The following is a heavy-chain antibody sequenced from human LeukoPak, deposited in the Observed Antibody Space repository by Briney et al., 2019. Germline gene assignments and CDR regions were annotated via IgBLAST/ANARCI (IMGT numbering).Heavy chain of an antibody. CDR1: GFPFSTYA. CDR3: AKDQGEVIATLDY. Sequence: GGSPRLSCAASGFPFSTYAMSWVRQAPGKGLEWVSAISGSGGSTYYADSVKGRFTISRDNSRNTLYLQMNSLRAEDTAVYYCAKDQGEVIATLDYWGQGTLVTVSS. D-gene: IGHD2-21*01. V-gene: IGHV3-23*01. CDR2: ISGSGGST. J-gene: IGHJ4*02.